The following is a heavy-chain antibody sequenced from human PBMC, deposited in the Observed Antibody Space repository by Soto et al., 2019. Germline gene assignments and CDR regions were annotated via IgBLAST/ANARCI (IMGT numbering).Heavy chain of an antibody. V-gene: IGHV3-23*01. CDR2: ISGSGGST. J-gene: IGHJ6*02. CDR3: AKDLTGRPSYYGMDV. CDR1: GLTFSSYA. D-gene: IGHD2-8*02. Sequence: GGSLRLSCAASGLTFSSYAMSWVRQAPGKGLEWVSAISGSGGSTYYADSVKGRFTISRDNSKNTLYLQMNSLRAEDTAVYYCAKDLTGRPSYYGMDVWGQGTTVTVSS.